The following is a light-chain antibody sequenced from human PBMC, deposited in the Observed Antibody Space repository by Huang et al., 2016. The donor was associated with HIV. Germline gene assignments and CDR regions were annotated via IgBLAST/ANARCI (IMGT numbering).Light chain of an antibody. Sequence: DVVMTQSPLSLPVTLGQPASISCRSSQSLVSSDGNTYWNWFQQRPGQYPSRLIYKVSNRDSVVPDRFSGSGSGTDFTLKISRVEAEDVGVYYCMQGTHWPPYTFGQGTKLEIK. CDR1: QSLVSSDGNTY. CDR2: KVS. CDR3: MQGTHWPPYT. J-gene: IGKJ2*01. V-gene: IGKV2-30*01.